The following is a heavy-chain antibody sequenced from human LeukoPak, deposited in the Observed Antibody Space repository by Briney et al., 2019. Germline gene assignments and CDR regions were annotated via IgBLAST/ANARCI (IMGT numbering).Heavy chain of an antibody. Sequence: GGSLRLSCVASGFAFSSYGMHWVRQPPGKGLEWVAFIRYDGSNKYYADSVKGRLTISRDNSRDTLHLQMNSLRAEDKAVYYCAKDNYDYGDYDGGDYWGQGTLVTVSS. CDR3: AKDNYDYGDYDGGDY. CDR1: GFAFSSYG. J-gene: IGHJ4*02. D-gene: IGHD4-17*01. V-gene: IGHV3-30*02. CDR2: IRYDGSNK.